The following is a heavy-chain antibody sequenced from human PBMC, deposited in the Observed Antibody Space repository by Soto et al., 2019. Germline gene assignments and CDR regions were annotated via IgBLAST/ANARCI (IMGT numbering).Heavy chain of an antibody. CDR1: GDSISSSKW. D-gene: IGHD3-16*02. Sequence: QVQLQESGPGLVKPSGTLSLTCAVSGDSISSSKWWTWVRQPPGKGLEWIGDTLHSGSTNYNPSLKSRISISVATHKTQFSLKLTSVTAAYTVVYNCAYSPGCYRLDVWGQGTLVIVSP. V-gene: IGHV4-4*02. CDR3: AYSPGCYRLDV. CDR2: TLHSGST. J-gene: IGHJ3*01.